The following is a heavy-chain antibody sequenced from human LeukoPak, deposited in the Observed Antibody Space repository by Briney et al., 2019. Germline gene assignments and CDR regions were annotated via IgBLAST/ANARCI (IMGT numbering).Heavy chain of an antibody. CDR3: ATTSIVGATTVYSFDY. CDR1: GYTFTSYG. V-gene: IGHV1-18*01. Sequence: ASVKVSCKASGYTFTSYGISWVRQAPGQGLEWMGWISAYNGNTNYAQKLQGRVTMTRDTSTSTVYMELSSLRSEDTAVYYCATTSIVGATTVYSFDYWGQGTLVTVSS. CDR2: ISAYNGNT. D-gene: IGHD1-26*01. J-gene: IGHJ4*02.